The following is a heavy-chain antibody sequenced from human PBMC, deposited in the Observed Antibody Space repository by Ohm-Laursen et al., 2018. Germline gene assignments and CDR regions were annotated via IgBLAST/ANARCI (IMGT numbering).Heavy chain of an antibody. Sequence: LSLTCAASGFSFSSYWMSWVRQAPGKGLEWVANIKQDGSEKYYADSVKGRFTISRDNSKNTLYLQMNSLRAEDTAVYYCAKKVPGIMVGFDYWGQGTLVTVSS. V-gene: IGHV3-7*01. CDR3: AKKVPGIMVGFDY. CDR1: GFSFSSYW. CDR2: IKQDGSEK. D-gene: IGHD2-8*01. J-gene: IGHJ4*02.